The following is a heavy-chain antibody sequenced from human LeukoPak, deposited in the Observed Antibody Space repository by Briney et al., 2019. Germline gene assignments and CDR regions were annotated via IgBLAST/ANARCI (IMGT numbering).Heavy chain of an antibody. D-gene: IGHD2-2*02. CDR3: ARAGHPDIVVVPAAIWWFDP. Sequence: SETLSLTCTVSGGSISSGSYYWSWIRQPAGKGLEWIGRIYTSGSTNYNPSLKSRVTISVDTSKNQFSLKLSSVTAADTAVYYCARAGHPDIVVVPAAIWWFDPWGQGTLVTVSS. V-gene: IGHV4-61*02. CDR1: GGSISSGSYY. J-gene: IGHJ5*02. CDR2: IYTSGST.